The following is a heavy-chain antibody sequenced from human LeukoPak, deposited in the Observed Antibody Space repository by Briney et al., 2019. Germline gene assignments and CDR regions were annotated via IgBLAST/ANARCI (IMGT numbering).Heavy chain of an antibody. CDR2: IYHSGST. V-gene: IGHV4-4*02. CDR1: GGSISSSNW. D-gene: IGHD6-13*01. J-gene: IGHJ3*02. Sequence: SSETLSLTCAVSGGSISSSNWWSWVRQPPGKGLEWIGEIYHSGSTNYNPSLKSRVTISVDRSKNQFSLKLSSVTAADTAVYYCARGISSSCSGAFDIWGQGTMVTVSS. CDR3: ARGISSSCSGAFDI.